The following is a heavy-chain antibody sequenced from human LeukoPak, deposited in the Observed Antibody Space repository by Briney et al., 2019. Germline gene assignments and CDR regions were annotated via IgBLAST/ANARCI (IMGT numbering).Heavy chain of an antibody. CDR1: GGSISTSTYY. D-gene: IGHD3-3*01. V-gene: IGHV4-39*07. J-gene: IGHJ6*03. CDR2: IYSSGST. CDR3: ARDSPDNYDFWSGYYDPNYYYYYMDV. Sequence: SETLSLTCTVSGGSISTSTYYWGWIRQPPGKGLEWIGSIYSSGSTYYNPSLKSRVTISVDTSKNQFSLKLSSVTAADTAVYYCARDSPDNYDFWSGYYDPNYYYYYMDVWGKGTTVTVSS.